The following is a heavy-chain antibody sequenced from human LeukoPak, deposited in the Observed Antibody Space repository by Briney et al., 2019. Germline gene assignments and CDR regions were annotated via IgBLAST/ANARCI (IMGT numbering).Heavy chain of an antibody. CDR3: ARAGEIVVVIDY. Sequence: PSETLSLTCAVYGGSFSGYYWSWIRQPPGKGLEWIGEINHSGSTNYNPSLKSRVTISVDTSKNQFSLKLSSVTAADTAVYYCARAGEIVVVIDYWGQGTLVTVSS. J-gene: IGHJ4*02. CDR1: GGSFSGYY. V-gene: IGHV4-34*01. D-gene: IGHD3-22*01. CDR2: INHSGST.